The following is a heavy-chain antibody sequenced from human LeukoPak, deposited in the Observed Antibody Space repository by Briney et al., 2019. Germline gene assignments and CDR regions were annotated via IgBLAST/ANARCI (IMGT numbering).Heavy chain of an antibody. CDR3: ASSITIFGVVPYYFDY. CDR2: ISGSGGST. CDR1: GFTFSSYA. Sequence: PGGSLRLSCAASGFTFSSYAMSWVRQAPGKGLEWVSAISGSGGSTYYADSVKGRFTISRDNSKNTLYLQMNSLRAEDTAVYYCASSITIFGVVPYYFDYWGQGTLVTVSS. J-gene: IGHJ4*02. V-gene: IGHV3-23*01. D-gene: IGHD3-3*01.